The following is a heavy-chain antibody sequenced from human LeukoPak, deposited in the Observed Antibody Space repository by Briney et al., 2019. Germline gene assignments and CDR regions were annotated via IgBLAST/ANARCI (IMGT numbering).Heavy chain of an antibody. V-gene: IGHV4-30-2*03. CDR2: IYHSGST. Sequence: SETLSLTCAVSGGSTSSGGYSWSWIRQPPGKGLEWIGYIYHSGSTYYSPSLKSRVTISVDTSKNQFSLKLSSVTAADTAVYYCARLRVSVTTTSDFDYWGQGTLVTVSS. J-gene: IGHJ4*02. CDR1: GGSTSSGGYS. D-gene: IGHD5-12*01. CDR3: ARLRVSVTTTSDFDY.